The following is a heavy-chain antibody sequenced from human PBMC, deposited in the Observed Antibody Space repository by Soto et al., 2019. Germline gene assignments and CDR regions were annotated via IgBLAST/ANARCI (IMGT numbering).Heavy chain of an antibody. J-gene: IGHJ4*02. CDR3: AREGGGYYFDY. V-gene: IGHV3-23*01. CDR2: ISGSGRST. D-gene: IGHD3-16*01. CDR1: GFTFSNYA. Sequence: GGSLRLSCAASGFTFSNYAMSWVRQAPGKGLEWVSAISGSGRSTYYADSVKGRFTISRDNSKNTLYLQMGSLRAEDMAVYYCAREGGGYYFDYWGQGTLVTVSS.